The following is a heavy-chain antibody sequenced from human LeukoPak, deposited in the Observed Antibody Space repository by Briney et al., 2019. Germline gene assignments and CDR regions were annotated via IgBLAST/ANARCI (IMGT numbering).Heavy chain of an antibody. J-gene: IGHJ4*02. CDR3: ARDTTGHYDY. Sequence: GGSLRLSCAASGLTFSSYAMSWVRQAPGKGLEWVSAISGSSGHTYYADSVKGRFTISRDNSKNTLYLQMNALRAKDAAVYYCARDTTGHYDYWGQGSLVTVSS. V-gene: IGHV3-23*01. CDR1: GLTFSSYA. CDR2: ISGSSGHT. D-gene: IGHD1-1*01.